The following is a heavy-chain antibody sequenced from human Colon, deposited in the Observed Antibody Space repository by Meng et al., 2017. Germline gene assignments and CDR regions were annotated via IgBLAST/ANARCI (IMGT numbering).Heavy chain of an antibody. V-gene: IGHV3-23*04. CDR1: GFPFTSYA. CDR3: AKLLWFGTIGDDAFDI. J-gene: IGHJ3*02. Sequence: VGAGGGLVQPGGSLRLSCAASGFPFTSYALSWVRQAPGKGLEWVSVISGSGVTTNYADSVKGRFTISRDNSKNTVILEMINLRAEDTALYYCAKLLWFGTIGDDAFDIWGQGTVVTVSS. D-gene: IGHD3-10*01. CDR2: ISGSGVTT.